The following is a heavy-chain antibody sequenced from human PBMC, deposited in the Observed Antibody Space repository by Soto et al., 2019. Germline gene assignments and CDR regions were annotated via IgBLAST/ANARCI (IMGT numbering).Heavy chain of an antibody. CDR3: ARDDYDILTGYPTNYYFDY. CDR2: IKQDGSEK. CDR1: GFTFSSYW. Sequence: ESGGGLVQPGGSLRLSCAASGFTFSSYWMSWVRQAPGKGLEWVANIKQDGSEKYYVDSVKGRFTISRDNAKNSLYLQMNSLRAEDTAVYYCARDDYDILTGYPTNYYFDYWGQGTLVTVSS. D-gene: IGHD3-9*01. J-gene: IGHJ4*02. V-gene: IGHV3-7*05.